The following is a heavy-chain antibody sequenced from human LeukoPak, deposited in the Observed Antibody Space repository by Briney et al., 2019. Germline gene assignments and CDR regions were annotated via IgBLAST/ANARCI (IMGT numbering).Heavy chain of an antibody. J-gene: IGHJ6*03. CDR2: MYTSGST. V-gene: IGHV4-61*02. Sequence: SQTLSLTCTVSGGSISSGNYYWGWIRQPAGKGLEWIGRMYTSGSTNYNPSLKSRVTISVDTSKNQFSLKLSSVTAADTAVYYCAREVRSTYYYYMDVWGKGTTVTVSS. CDR3: AREVRSTYYYYMDV. CDR1: GGSISSGNYY.